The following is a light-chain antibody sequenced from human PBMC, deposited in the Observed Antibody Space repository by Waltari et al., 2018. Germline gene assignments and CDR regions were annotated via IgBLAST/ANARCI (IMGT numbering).Light chain of an antibody. CDR3: QQRSHWPRT. V-gene: IGKV3-11*01. Sequence: EIVLTQSPATLSSSPGERATLSCRASQSVYNYLAWYQQKPGQAPRLLIYDSSNRATGIPARFSGSGSGTDFTLTISSLEPEDFAVYYCQQRSHWPRTFGPGTKVDIK. CDR1: QSVYNY. CDR2: DSS. J-gene: IGKJ3*01.